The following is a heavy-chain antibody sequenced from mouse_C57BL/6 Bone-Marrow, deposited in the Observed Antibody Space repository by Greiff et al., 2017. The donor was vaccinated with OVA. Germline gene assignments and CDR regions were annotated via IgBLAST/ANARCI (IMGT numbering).Heavy chain of an antibody. Sequence: VQLQQPGAELVMPGASVKLSCKASGYTFTSYWMHWVKQRPGQGLEWIGDIDPSDSYTNYNQKFKGKSTLTVDKSSSTAYMQLSSLTSEDSAVYYCARGGGTGTDYWGQGTTLTVSS. CDR1: GYTFTSYW. D-gene: IGHD4-1*01. CDR2: IDPSDSYT. J-gene: IGHJ2*01. V-gene: IGHV1-69*01. CDR3: ARGGGTGTDY.